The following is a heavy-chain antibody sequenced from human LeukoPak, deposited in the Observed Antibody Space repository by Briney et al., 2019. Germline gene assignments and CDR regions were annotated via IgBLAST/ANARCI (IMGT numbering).Heavy chain of an antibody. V-gene: IGHV4-39*07. Sequence: SETLSLTCTVSGGSISSSSYYWGWIRQPPGKGLEWIGSIYYSGSTYYNPSLKSRVTISVDTSKNQFSLKLSSVTAADTAVYYCARDRYDYVWGSYRLWPDCWGQGTLVTVSS. J-gene: IGHJ4*02. CDR1: GGSISSSSYY. CDR3: ARDRYDYVWGSYRLWPDC. D-gene: IGHD3-16*02. CDR2: IYYSGST.